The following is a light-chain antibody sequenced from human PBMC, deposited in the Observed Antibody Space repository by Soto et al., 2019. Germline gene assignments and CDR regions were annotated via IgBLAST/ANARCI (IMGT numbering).Light chain of an antibody. J-gene: IGKJ1*01. Sequence: DIQMTQSPSTLSASIGDRVTITCRASQRIGNWLAWYQRKPGKAPKLLIYDASTLKTGVPARFSGSGSGTEFTLTIRSLQADDVASYYRQQYNSYAWTFGQGTKVEIK. V-gene: IGKV1-5*01. CDR3: QQYNSYAWT. CDR1: QRIGNW. CDR2: DAS.